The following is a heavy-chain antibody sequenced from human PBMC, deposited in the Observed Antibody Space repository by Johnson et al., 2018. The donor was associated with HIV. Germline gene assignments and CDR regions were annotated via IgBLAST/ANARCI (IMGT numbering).Heavy chain of an antibody. CDR2: IRYDGSNK. D-gene: IGHD2-15*01. CDR1: GFTFSSYG. Sequence: QVQVLESGGGVVQPGRSLRLSCAASGFTFSSYGMHWVRQAPGKGLEWVAFIRYDGSNKYYADSVKGRFTISRDNSKNTLYLKMNSLRAEDTAVYYCARPDIVVVVANAFDIWGQGTMVTVSS. CDR3: ARPDIVVVVANAFDI. J-gene: IGHJ3*02. V-gene: IGHV3-30*02.